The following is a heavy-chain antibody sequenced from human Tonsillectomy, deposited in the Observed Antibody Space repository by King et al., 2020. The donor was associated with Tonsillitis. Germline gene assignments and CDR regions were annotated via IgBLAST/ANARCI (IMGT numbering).Heavy chain of an antibody. Sequence: VQLVESGGGLVKPGGSLRLSCAASGFTFRSYSMNWVRQAPGKGLEWFSSISNSGSYKYYADSVKGRFTISRDNAKNSLNLQMNSLRAEDTAVYYCARGKDWNDNWGQGTLVTVSS. CDR1: GFTFRSYS. CDR2: ISNSGSYK. CDR3: ARGKDWNDN. J-gene: IGHJ4*02. D-gene: IGHD1-1*01. V-gene: IGHV3-21*01.